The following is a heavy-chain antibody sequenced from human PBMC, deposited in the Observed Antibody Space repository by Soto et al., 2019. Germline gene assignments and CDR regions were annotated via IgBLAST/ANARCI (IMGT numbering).Heavy chain of an antibody. CDR3: ARRPKGPGYSYSWGDAFDI. Sequence: GSLRLSCAASGFTLSSYWMSWVRQAPGKGLEWVANIKQDGSEKYYVDSVKGRFTISRDNAKSSLYLQMNSLRAEDTAVYYCARRPKGPGYSYSWGDAFDIWGQGTMVTVSS. J-gene: IGHJ3*02. D-gene: IGHD5-18*01. CDR1: GFTLSSYW. CDR2: IKQDGSEK. V-gene: IGHV3-7*02.